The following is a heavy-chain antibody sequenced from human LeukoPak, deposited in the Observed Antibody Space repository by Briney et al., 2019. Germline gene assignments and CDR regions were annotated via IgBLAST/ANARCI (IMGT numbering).Heavy chain of an antibody. Sequence: SETLSLTCTVSGGSISSSSYYWSWIRQPAGKGLEWIGRIYTSGSTNYNPSLKSRVTMSVDTSKNQFSLKLSSVTAADTAVYYCAGSWLASYTPFWGQGTLVTVSS. CDR2: IYTSGST. J-gene: IGHJ4*02. CDR3: AGSWLASYTPF. CDR1: GGSISSSSYY. V-gene: IGHV4-61*02. D-gene: IGHD6-19*01.